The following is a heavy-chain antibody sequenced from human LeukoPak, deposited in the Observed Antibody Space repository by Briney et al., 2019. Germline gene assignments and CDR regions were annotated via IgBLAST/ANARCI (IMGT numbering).Heavy chain of an antibody. D-gene: IGHD6-19*01. J-gene: IGHJ4*02. V-gene: IGHV4-34*01. CDR2: INHSGST. Sequence: PSETLSLTCAVYGGSFSGYYWSWIRQPPGKGLEWIGEINHSGSTNYNPSLKSRVTISVDTSKNQFSLKLSSVTAADTAVYYCARAGWYSNFDYWGQGTLVTVSS. CDR1: GGSFSGYY. CDR3: ARAGWYSNFDY.